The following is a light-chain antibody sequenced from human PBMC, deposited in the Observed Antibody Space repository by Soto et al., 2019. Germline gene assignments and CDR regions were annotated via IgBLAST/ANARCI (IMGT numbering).Light chain of an antibody. Sequence: DIVMTQTPLSSPVTLGQPASISCKSSQSLLHSDGNTYLSWLHQRPGQPLRLLIYKIPNRFSGGPDRFSGSGAGTDFTLKISRVEAEDVGVYYCMQATQYPPYTFGQGTKLEIK. CDR1: QSLLHSDGNTY. J-gene: IGKJ2*01. CDR3: MQATQYPPYT. CDR2: KIP. V-gene: IGKV2-24*01.